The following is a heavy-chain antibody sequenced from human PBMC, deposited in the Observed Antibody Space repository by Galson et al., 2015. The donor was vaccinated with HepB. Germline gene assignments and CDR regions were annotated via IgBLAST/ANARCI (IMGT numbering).Heavy chain of an antibody. Sequence: ETLSLTCTVSGGSMHDLHWGWIRQPPETGLEWIGSVYSSGITNYNPSLRSRLIISIDTSRNLFSLQLSSVTAADTAMYYCTRHEYGRGSDSWGQGTLVTVSS. J-gene: IGHJ4*02. CDR3: TRHEYGRGSDS. CDR1: GGSMHDLH. CDR2: VYSSGIT. D-gene: IGHD3-10*01. V-gene: IGHV4-59*08.